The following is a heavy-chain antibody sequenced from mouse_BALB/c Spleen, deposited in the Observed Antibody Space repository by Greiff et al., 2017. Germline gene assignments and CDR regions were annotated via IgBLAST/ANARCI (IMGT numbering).Heavy chain of an antibody. CDR1: GDSFTSGY. Sequence: EVKLQESGPSLVKPSQTLSLTCSVSGDSFTSGYWNWIRKFPGNKLEYMGYISYSGSTYYNPSLKSRISITRDTSKNQYYLQLNSVTTEDTATYYCANYGSLGGFAYWGQGTLVTVSA. CDR3: ANYGSLGGFAY. CDR2: ISYSGST. V-gene: IGHV3-8*02. D-gene: IGHD1-1*01. J-gene: IGHJ3*01.